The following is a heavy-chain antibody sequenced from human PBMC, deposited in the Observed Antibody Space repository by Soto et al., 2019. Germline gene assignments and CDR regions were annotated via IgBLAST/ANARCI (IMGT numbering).Heavy chain of an antibody. V-gene: IGHV3-33*01. Sequence: PGGSLRLSCAASGFTFSSYGMHWVRQAPGKGLEWVAVIWYDGSNKYYADSVKGRFTISRDNSKNTLYLQMNSLRAEDTAVYYCARVSFYWSGATRISTADDAFDIWGQGTRVTVSS. CDR2: IWYDGSNK. D-gene: IGHD2-8*02. CDR1: GFTFSSYG. CDR3: ARVSFYWSGATRISTADDAFDI. J-gene: IGHJ3*02.